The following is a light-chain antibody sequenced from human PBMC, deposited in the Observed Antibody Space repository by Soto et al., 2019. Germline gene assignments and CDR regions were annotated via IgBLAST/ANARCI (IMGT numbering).Light chain of an antibody. J-gene: IGKJ2*01. CDR3: QPYNNWPYT. Sequence: EIVMTQSPATLSVSPGGSATLSCRARQHVSSNFAWYRQKPGQAPTLLIYRASTRATGIPARFSGSGSGTELTLTVSSLQSEDFAVYYCQPYNNWPYTFGQGTKLEIK. CDR1: QHVSSN. V-gene: IGKV3-15*01. CDR2: RAS.